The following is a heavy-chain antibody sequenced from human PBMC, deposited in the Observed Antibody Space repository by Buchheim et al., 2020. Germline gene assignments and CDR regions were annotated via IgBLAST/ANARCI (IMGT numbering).Heavy chain of an antibody. V-gene: IGHV4-34*01. CDR2: INHSEST. Sequence: QVQLQQWGAGLLKPSETLSLTCAIYGGSFSGYYWSWIRQPPGKGLEWIGEINHSESTNYNPSLKSRVTVSIDASKNQFPLKLRSVTAADTAVYYCARGPREQWLGINWFDPWGRGTL. J-gene: IGHJ5*02. CDR3: ARGPREQWLGINWFDP. D-gene: IGHD6-19*01. CDR1: GGSFSGYY.